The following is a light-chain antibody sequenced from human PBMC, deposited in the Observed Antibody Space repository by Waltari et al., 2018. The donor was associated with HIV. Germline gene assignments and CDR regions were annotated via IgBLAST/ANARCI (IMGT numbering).Light chain of an antibody. CDR3: CSYASSGTFVV. CDR2: EVD. J-gene: IGLJ2*01. CDR1: TTDVSSSNL. V-gene: IGLV2-23*02. Sequence: QSALTQPASVSGSPGQSITISCTGITTDVSSSNLVSWYQHHPGKAPKLMIFEVDKRPSGVSNRFSGSKSGTTASLTISWLQAEDEADYYCCSYASSGTFVVFGGGTNLTVL.